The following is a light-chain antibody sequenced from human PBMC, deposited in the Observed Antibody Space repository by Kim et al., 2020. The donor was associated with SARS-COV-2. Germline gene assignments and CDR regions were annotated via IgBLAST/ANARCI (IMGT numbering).Light chain of an antibody. CDR3: CSYAGTSTFVV. CDR2: EVT. V-gene: IGLV2-23*02. CDR1: SSDVGSYNL. Sequence: LTQPASVSGSPGQSITISCTGTSSDVGSYNLVSWYQHHPGKAPKLMIYEVTKRPSGVSNRFSGSKSGNTASLTISGLQAEDEADYYCCSYAGTSTFVVFGGGTQLTVL. J-gene: IGLJ2*01.